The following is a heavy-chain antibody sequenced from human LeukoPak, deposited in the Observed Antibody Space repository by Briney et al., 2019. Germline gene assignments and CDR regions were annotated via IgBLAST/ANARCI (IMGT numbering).Heavy chain of an antibody. V-gene: IGHV4-31*03. D-gene: IGHD1-26*01. CDR2: SYYSGST. J-gene: IGHJ5*02. CDR1: GGSISRGGYY. CDR3: ARDQRAIPDSGSYFGGFDP. Sequence: SDPLSLTCTVSGGSISRGGYYWSWICQHPGKGLEWIGYSYYSGSTYYDPSLKSRVTISVDTSKNQFSLKLSSVTAADTAVYYCARDQRAIPDSGSYFGGFDPWGQGTLVTVSS.